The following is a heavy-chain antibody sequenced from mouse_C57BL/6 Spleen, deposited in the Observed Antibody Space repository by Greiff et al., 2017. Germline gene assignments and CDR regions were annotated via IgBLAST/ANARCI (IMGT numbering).Heavy chain of an antibody. Sequence: EVKVVESGGGLVQPKGSLKLSCAASGFSFNTYAMNWVRQAPGKGLEWVARIRSKSNKYATYYADSVKDRFTISRDDSESMLYLQMNNLKTEDTAMYYCVRSGIYYGNRLAMDYWGQGTSVTVSS. D-gene: IGHD2-1*01. V-gene: IGHV10-1*01. CDR1: GFSFNTYA. CDR3: VRSGIYYGNRLAMDY. CDR2: IRSKSNKYAT. J-gene: IGHJ4*01.